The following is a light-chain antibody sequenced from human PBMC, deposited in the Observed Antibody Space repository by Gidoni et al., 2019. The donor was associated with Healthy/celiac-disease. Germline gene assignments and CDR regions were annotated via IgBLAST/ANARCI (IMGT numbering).Light chain of an antibody. CDR1: QSVSSSY. CDR3: QQYGSSPRT. J-gene: IGKJ2*01. V-gene: IGKV3-20*01. CDR2: GAS. Sequence: EIVLTQSPGTLSLSSGERATLSCMASQSVSSSYLAWYQQKPGQAPRLRIYGASSRATGIPDRFSCSGSGTDFTLTISRLEPEDFAVYYCQQYGSSPRTFGQGTKLEIK.